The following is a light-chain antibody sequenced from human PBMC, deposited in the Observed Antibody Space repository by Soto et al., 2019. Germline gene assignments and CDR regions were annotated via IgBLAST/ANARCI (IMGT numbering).Light chain of an antibody. J-gene: IGLJ2*01. CDR2: DNN. CDR1: GSNIXXXX. V-gene: IGLV1-51*01. Sequence: QSVLTQPPXVSAAPGQTXXXSCSGRGSNIXXXXVSWYQQVPXTAPKLLLYDNNKRPSGIPDRFSGSKSGTSATLGITGLQTADEADYYCGTWESYLSVGVFGGGTKLTVL. CDR3: GTWESYLSVGV.